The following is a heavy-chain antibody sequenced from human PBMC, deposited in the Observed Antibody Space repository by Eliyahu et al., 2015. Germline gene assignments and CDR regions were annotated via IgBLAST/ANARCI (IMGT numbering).Heavy chain of an antibody. J-gene: IGHJ4*02. V-gene: IGHV5-51*03. Sequence: EVQLVQSGPEVKKPGESLKISCKGAGYPFSSYWIGWVRQLPGKGLEWMGVVNPSDSTAKYSPSFEGQVTMSADKSLTTAYLEWSSLKASDSGMYFCAREGESGYESLDDWGQGTLVTVSS. CDR1: GYPFSSYW. CDR3: AREGESGYESLDD. D-gene: IGHD5-12*01. CDR2: VNPSDSTA.